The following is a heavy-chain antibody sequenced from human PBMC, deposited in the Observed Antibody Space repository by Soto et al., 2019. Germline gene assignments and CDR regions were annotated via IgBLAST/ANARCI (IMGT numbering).Heavy chain of an antibody. J-gene: IGHJ4*02. V-gene: IGHV4-34*01. CDR3: ARGPLSMVRGVITRNYCFGY. CDR1: GGSFSGYY. Sequence: SETLSLTFAVYGGSFSGYYWSRIRQPPGKGLEWIGQLNPSGTNNYIPSLSSRVTFSLDTSKNQCSLVLSSVTAADTAVFYCARGPLSMVRGVITRNYCFGYWGQGTRVTVSS. CDR2: LNPSGTN. D-gene: IGHD3-10*01.